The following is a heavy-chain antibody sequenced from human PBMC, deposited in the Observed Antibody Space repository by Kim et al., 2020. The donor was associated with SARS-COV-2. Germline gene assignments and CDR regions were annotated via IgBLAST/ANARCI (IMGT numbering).Heavy chain of an antibody. Sequence: TRYSPAVQGQVTISADNSINTAYLQWSSLKASDTAMYYCAGHNQPTSSADYWGQGTLVTVSS. V-gene: IGHV5-51*01. J-gene: IGHJ4*02. CDR3: AGHNQPTSSADY. CDR2: T. D-gene: IGHD6-6*01.